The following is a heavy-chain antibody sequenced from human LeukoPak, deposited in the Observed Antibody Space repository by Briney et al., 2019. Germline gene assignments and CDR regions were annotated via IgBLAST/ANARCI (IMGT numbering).Heavy chain of an antibody. CDR2: IYYSGST. J-gene: IGHJ4*02. D-gene: IGHD3-10*01. V-gene: IGHV4-59*08. CDR3: ARQRLLWFGESNSGLDY. Sequence: SETLSLTCTVSGVSISSYYWNWIRQPPGKGLEWIGYIYYSGSTNYNASLKSRVTISVDTSKNQFSLKLTSVTAADTAVYYCARQRLLWFGESNSGLDYWGQGTLVTVSS. CDR1: GVSISSYY.